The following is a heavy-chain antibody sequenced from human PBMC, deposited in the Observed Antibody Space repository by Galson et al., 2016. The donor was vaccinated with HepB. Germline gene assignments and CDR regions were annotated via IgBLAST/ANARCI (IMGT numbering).Heavy chain of an antibody. CDR2: SHGDGSST. CDR3: ARVGCSTTSFYRHSPYYFDD. Sequence: SLRLSCAASGFTFSSHGMHWVRQAPGKGLAWVSRSHGDGSSTTYADSVKCRFPISRDNAKNTLYLQMDSLGDEDTAVYYCARVGCSTTSFYRHSPYYFDDWGQGTLVTVSS. J-gene: IGHJ4*02. D-gene: IGHD2-2*01. V-gene: IGHV3-74*01. CDR1: GFTFSSHG.